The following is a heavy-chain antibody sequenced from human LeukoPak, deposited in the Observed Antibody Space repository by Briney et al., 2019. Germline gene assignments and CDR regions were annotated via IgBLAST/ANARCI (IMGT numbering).Heavy chain of an antibody. J-gene: IGHJ5*02. CDR2: INPNSGGT. CDR1: GYTFTSHH. V-gene: IGHV1-2*02. D-gene: IGHD6-13*01. CDR3: ARDSGYSSSREDWFDP. Sequence: ASVKVSCKASGYTFTSHHLHWVRQAPGQGLEWMGWINPNSGGTNYAQNFQGRVTMTRDTSISTAYMELTRLRSDDTAVYYCARDSGYSSSREDWFDPWGQGTLVTVSS.